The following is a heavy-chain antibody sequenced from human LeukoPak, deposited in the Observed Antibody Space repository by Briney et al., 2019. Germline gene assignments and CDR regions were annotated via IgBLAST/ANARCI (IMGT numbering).Heavy chain of an antibody. CDR2: INPSGGST. CDR3: AGSIYSSPRGGFDP. CDR1: GYTFTSYY. Sequence: ASVKVSCKASGYTFTSYYMHWVRQAPGQGLEWMGIINPSGGSTSYAQKFQGRVTMTRDMFTSTVYMALSSLRSEDTAVYYCAGSIYSSPRGGFDPWGQGTLVTVSS. V-gene: IGHV1-46*01. D-gene: IGHD6-13*01. J-gene: IGHJ5*02.